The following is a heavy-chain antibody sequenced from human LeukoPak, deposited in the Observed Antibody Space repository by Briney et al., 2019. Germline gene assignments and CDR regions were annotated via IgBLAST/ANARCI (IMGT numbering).Heavy chain of an antibody. D-gene: IGHD1-26*01. CDR3: ARGDPVATLPDY. Sequence: ASVKVSCKASGYTFTGHYMHWVRQAPGQGLEWMGWINPNSGGTKYAQKFQGRVTMTRDTSISTAYMELSTLRSDDTAVYFCARGDPVATLPDYWGQGTLVTVSS. V-gene: IGHV1-2*02. CDR1: GYTFTGHY. CDR2: INPNSGGT. J-gene: IGHJ4*02.